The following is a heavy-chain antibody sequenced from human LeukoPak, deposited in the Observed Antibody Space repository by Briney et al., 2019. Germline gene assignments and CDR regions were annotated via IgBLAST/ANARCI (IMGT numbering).Heavy chain of an antibody. CDR1: GFTVSSNY. D-gene: IGHD3-22*01. CDR3: ARAYYYDRSGY. Sequence: GGSLRLSCAASGFTVSSNYMSWVRQAPGKGLEWVSYIGSGGSRTIYYADSVKGRFTVSRDNAKNSLSLQMNSLRAEDTAVYYCARAYYYDRSGYWGQGTLVTVSS. CDR2: IGSGGSRTI. V-gene: IGHV3-48*04. J-gene: IGHJ4*02.